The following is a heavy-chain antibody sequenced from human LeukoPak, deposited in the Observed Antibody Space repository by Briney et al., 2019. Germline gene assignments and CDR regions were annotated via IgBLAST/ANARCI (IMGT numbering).Heavy chain of an antibody. CDR1: GFTFSDYG. V-gene: IGHV3-33*01. J-gene: IGHJ4*02. D-gene: IGHD6-13*01. CDR2: IWYDGSNK. CDR3: ARRMAAAGTGGGDY. Sequence: GRSLRLSCATSGFTFSDYGMHWVRQAPGKGQELVAVIWYDGSNKYYADSVKGRFTISRDNSKNTLYLQMNSLRAEDTAVYYCARRMAAAGTGGGDYWGQGTLVTVSS.